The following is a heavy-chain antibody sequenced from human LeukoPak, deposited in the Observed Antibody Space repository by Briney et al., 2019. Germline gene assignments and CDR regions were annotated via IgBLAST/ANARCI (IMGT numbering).Heavy chain of an antibody. J-gene: IGHJ5*02. V-gene: IGHV4-34*01. Sequence: PSETLSLTCAVYGGSFSGYYWSWIRQPPGKGLEWIGEINHSGSTNYNPSLKSRVTISVDTSKNQFSLKLSSVTAADTAVYYCARWTRDSSGYLKWNWFDPWGQGTLVTVSS. CDR3: ARWTRDSSGYLKWNWFDP. CDR1: GGSFSGYY. CDR2: INHSGST. D-gene: IGHD3-22*01.